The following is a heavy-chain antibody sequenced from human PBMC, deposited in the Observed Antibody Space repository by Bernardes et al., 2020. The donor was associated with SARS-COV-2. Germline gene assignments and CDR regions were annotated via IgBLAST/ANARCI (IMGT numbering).Heavy chain of an antibody. V-gene: IGHV3-74*01. J-gene: IGHJ5*02. D-gene: IGHD1-26*01. CDR3: TRNAYIGSLGFDP. CDR1: GFTLSSYW. Sequence: GSLRLSCAASGFTLSSYWMHWVRQAPGKGLVWVSRISTDGTTTTYADSVKGRFIISRDNAKNTLYLQMHSLRAEDTAVYYCTRNAYIGSLGFDPWGQGTLVTVSS. CDR2: ISTDGTTT.